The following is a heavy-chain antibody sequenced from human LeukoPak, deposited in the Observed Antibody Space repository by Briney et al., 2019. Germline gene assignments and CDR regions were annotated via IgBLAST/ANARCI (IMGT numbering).Heavy chain of an antibody. Sequence: PSETLSLTCTVSGGSIRSSSYYWGWIRQPPGKGLVWIGSIYYSGSTYYNPSLKSRATISVDTSKNQFSLELSSVTAADTAVYYCARERRHPLAYYYYYYMDVWGKGTTVTISS. CDR3: ARERRHPLAYYYYYYMDV. J-gene: IGHJ6*03. CDR2: IYYSGST. V-gene: IGHV4-39*02. CDR1: GGSIRSSSYY.